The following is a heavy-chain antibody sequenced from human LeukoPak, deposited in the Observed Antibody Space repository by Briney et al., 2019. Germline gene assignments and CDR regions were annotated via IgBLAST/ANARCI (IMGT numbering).Heavy chain of an antibody. D-gene: IGHD2-2*01. Sequence: TGGSLRLSCAASGFTFSSYWMHWVRQAPGKGLVWVSRTNSDGSSTSYADSVKGRFTISRDNAKNTLYLQMNSLRAEDTAVYYCARSSTQQLYAFDIWGQGTMVTVSS. CDR1: GFTFSSYW. J-gene: IGHJ3*02. CDR2: TNSDGSST. V-gene: IGHV3-74*01. CDR3: ARSSTQQLYAFDI.